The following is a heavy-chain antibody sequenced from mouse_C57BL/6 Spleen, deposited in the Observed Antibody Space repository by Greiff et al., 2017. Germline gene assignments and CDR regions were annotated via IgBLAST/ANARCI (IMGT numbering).Heavy chain of an antibody. CDR3: ARYNGYEDYAMDY. CDR2: IRNKANGYTT. CDR1: GFTFTDYY. J-gene: IGHJ4*01. Sequence: EVQGVESGGGLVQPGGSLSLSCAASGFTFTDYYMSWVRQPPGQALEWLGFIRNKANGYTTEYSASVKGRFTISRDNSPSILYLQMNALRAEDRATYYCARYNGYEDYAMDYWGQGTSVTVSS. D-gene: IGHD2-2*01. V-gene: IGHV7-3*01.